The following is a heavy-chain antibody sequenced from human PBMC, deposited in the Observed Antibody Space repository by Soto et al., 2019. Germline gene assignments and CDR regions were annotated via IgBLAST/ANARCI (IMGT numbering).Heavy chain of an antibody. D-gene: IGHD6-13*01. CDR2: ISGSGGST. CDR3: AKDPVRGPSAAAGSRYFDY. CDR1: GFTFSSYA. Sequence: GGSLRLSCAASGFTFSSYAMSWVRQAPGKGLEWVSAISGSGGSTYYADSVKGRFTISRDNSKNTLYLQMNSLRAEDTAVYYCAKDPVRGPSAAAGSRYFDYWGQGTLVTVSS. V-gene: IGHV3-23*01. J-gene: IGHJ4*02.